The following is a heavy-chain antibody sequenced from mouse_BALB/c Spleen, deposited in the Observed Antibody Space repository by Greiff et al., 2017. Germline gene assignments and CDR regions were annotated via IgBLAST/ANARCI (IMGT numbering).Heavy chain of an antibody. J-gene: IGHJ3*01. CDR1: GYTFTDYY. CDR2: IYPGSGNT. D-gene: IGHD2-1*01. Sequence: VQLVESGAELARPGASVKLSCKASGYTFTDYYINWVKQRTGQGLEWIGEIYPGSGNTYYNEKFKGKATLTADKSSSTAYMQLSSLTSEDSAVYYCASYYGNYAWFAYWGQGTLVTVSA. V-gene: IGHV1-77*01. CDR3: ASYYGNYAWFAY.